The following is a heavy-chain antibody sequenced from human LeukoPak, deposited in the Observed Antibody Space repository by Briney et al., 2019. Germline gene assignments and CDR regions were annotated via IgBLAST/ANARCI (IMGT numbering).Heavy chain of an antibody. J-gene: IGHJ4*02. CDR2: ISAGGRTV. CDR3: ARDKDWAFDY. V-gene: IGHV3-11*04. CDR1: RFTFSDHY. Sequence: PGGSLRLSCTASRFTFSDHYMTWIRQAPGKGLEWLSYISAGGRTVYYADSVKGRFTISRDDAKNSLFLQMNSLRAEDTAVYYCARDKDWAFDYWGQGTLVTVSS. D-gene: IGHD3/OR15-3a*01.